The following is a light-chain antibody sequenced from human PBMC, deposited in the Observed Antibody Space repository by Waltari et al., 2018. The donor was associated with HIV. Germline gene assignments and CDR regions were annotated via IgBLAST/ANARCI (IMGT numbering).Light chain of an antibody. CDR1: QSVSSY. CDR3: QQTHTGVT. Sequence: DVQMTQSPSSLSASVGDRVSITCRANQSVSSYLNWYQQKPGRPPILLIYAASTLQNGVPSRCAGWGSGTDFTLAITGLQRDDFATYFCQQTHTGVTFGPGTTV. J-gene: IGKJ3*01. CDR2: AAS. V-gene: IGKV1-39*01.